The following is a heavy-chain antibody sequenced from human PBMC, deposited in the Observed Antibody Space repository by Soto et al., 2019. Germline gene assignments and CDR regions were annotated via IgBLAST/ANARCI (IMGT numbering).Heavy chain of an antibody. Sequence: ASVKVSCKASGYTFTSYAIHWVRQAPGQRLEWMGWINAGSGNTNYSQKFQGRVTMTRNTSISTAYMELSSLRSEDTAVYYCARGSRYCSGGSCQYYFDYWGQGTLVTVSS. V-gene: IGHV1-3*01. D-gene: IGHD2-15*01. CDR2: INAGSGNT. CDR1: GYTFTSYA. J-gene: IGHJ4*02. CDR3: ARGSRYCSGGSCQYYFDY.